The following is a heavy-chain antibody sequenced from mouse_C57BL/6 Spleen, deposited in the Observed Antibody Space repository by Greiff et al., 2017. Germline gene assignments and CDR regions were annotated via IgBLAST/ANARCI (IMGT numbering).Heavy chain of an antibody. CDR2: IYPGSGNT. Sequence: VQLQQSGAELVRPGASVKLSCKASGYTFTDYYINWVKQRPGQGLEWIARIYPGSGNTYYNEKFKGKATLTAEKSSSTAYMQLSSLTSEDSAVYFCARGYFDYWGQGTTRTVSS. J-gene: IGHJ2*01. CDR1: GYTFTDYY. V-gene: IGHV1-76*01. CDR3: ARGYFDY.